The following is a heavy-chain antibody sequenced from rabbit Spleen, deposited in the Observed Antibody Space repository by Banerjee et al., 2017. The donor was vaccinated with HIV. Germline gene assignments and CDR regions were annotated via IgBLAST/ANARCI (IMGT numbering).Heavy chain of an antibody. CDR1: GFSFSSGYD. D-gene: IGHD8-1*01. Sequence: QSLEESGGDLVKPGASLTLTCTASGFSFSSGYDMCWVRQAPGKGLEWIACVYGGSSGSTYYASWAKGRFTISKTSSTTVTLEMTSLTAADTATYFCARDGAGGSYFALWGPGTLVTVS. CDR2: VYGGSSGST. CDR3: ARDGAGGSYFAL. V-gene: IGHV1S40*01. J-gene: IGHJ4*01.